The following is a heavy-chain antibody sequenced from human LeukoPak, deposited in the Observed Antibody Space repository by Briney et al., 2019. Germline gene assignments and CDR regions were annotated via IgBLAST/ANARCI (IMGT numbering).Heavy chain of an antibody. J-gene: IGHJ4*02. Sequence: SQTLSLTCTFSGGSISSGGYYWSWIRQHPGKGLEWIGYIYYSGSTYYNPSLKSRVTISVDTSKNQFSLKLSSVTAADSAVYYCARGGPVDTAMAHDYWGQGTLVTVSS. V-gene: IGHV4-31*03. CDR1: GGSISSGGYY. D-gene: IGHD5-18*01. CDR2: IYYSGST. CDR3: ARGGPVDTAMAHDY.